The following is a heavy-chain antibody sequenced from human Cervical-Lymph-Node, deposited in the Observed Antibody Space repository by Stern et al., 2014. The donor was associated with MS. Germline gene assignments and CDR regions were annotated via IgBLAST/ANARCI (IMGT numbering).Heavy chain of an antibody. CDR2: IGNRANSYTT. J-gene: IGHJ4*02. CDR1: GFAFSDHS. Sequence: VQLVESGGGLVQPGGSLRLSCAASGFAFSDHSMDWVRQAPGKGLEWVGRIGNRANSYTTEYAASVKGRFTISRDDSVNSLYLQMNSLKTEDTAVYYCARGLAVAGTGYWGQGTLVTVSS. CDR3: ARGLAVAGTGY. D-gene: IGHD6-19*01. V-gene: IGHV3-72*01.